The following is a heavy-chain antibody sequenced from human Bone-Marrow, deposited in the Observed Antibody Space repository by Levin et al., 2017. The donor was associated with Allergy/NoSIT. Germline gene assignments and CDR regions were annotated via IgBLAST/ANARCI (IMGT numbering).Heavy chain of an antibody. CDR1: GFTVSRNY. V-gene: IGHV3-53*01. CDR3: TRDKDTLTPGFHYYFYMYL. D-gene: IGHD2-15*01. J-gene: IGHJ6*03. CDR2: LYSGCGT. Sequence: PGGSLRLSCAASGFTVSRNYMSWVRQAPGKGLEWVSVLYSGCGTVYVYFFVFLFTISRDNSKNTLFLQMNNLRAEDTAVYSCTRDKDTLTPGFHYYFYMYLSSKGTSVTVS.